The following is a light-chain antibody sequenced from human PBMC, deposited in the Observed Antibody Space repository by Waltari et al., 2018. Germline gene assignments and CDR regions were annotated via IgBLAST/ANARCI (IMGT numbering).Light chain of an antibody. V-gene: IGLV3-19*01. CDR3: NSRDTNGDHVL. Sequence: SSELTQDPAVSVALGQTVRITCQGDNLRSYYASWYQQKPGQAPVLVLYGKNNRPSGIPDRFSGSSSGNTASLTISGTQAEDEADYYCNSRDTNGDHVLFGGGTKLTVL. J-gene: IGLJ2*01. CDR2: GKN. CDR1: NLRSYY.